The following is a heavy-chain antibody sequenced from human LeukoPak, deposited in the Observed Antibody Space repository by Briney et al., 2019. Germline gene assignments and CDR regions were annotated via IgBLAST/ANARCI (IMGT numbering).Heavy chain of an antibody. Sequence: SETLSLTCTVSGDSISSSSYYWGWIRQPPGKGLEWIGSIYYSGNTYYNPSLKSRVTMSVDTSKNQFSLKLSSVTAADTAVYYCARHGGVGVMPDLDYWGPGTLVTVSS. J-gene: IGHJ4*02. CDR1: GDSISSSSYY. D-gene: IGHD2-8*02. CDR3: ARHGGVGVMPDLDY. V-gene: IGHV4-39*01. CDR2: IYYSGNT.